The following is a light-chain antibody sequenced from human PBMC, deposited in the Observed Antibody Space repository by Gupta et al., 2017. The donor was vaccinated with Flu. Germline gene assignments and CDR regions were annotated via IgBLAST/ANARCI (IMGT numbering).Light chain of an antibody. J-gene: IGKJ2*01. CDR1: QSLVYSDGNTL. Sequence: VSRGQPASISCRARQSLVYSDGNTLVTWFQQRPCQSPRRIIDEVSSRDSGVADRFGGSGSGTDFTLKISRVEDEDVGVYYCMKNTRSRTFGQGTKLEIK. V-gene: IGKV2-30*01. CDR3: MKNTRSRT. CDR2: EVS.